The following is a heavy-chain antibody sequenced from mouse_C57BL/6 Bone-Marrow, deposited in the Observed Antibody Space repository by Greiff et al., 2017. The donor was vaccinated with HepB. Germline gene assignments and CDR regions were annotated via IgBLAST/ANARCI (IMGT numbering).Heavy chain of an antibody. Sequence: EVKVVESGPVLVKPGASVKMSCKASGYTFTDYYMNWVKQSHGKSLEWIGVINPYNGGTSYKQKFKGKATLTVDKSSSTAYMELNSLTSEDSAVYYCALYGYDGFDYWGQGTTLTVSS. CDR2: INPYNGGT. V-gene: IGHV1-19*01. D-gene: IGHD2-2*01. J-gene: IGHJ2*01. CDR1: GYTFTDYY. CDR3: ALYGYDGFDY.